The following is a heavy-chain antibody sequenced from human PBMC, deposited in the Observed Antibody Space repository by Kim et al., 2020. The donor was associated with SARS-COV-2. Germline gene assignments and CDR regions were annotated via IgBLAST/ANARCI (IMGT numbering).Heavy chain of an antibody. CDR3: GRGGTTKNAFDI. CDR1: GGSISSYY. J-gene: IGHJ3*02. CDR2: IFYTGTT. D-gene: IGHD3-16*01. Sequence: SETRSLTCSVSGGSISSYYWSWIRLPPGKELEWIGYIFYTGTTNYNPSLQSRVAISIDTSRNQFSLKLKSATTADTAVYYCGRGGTTKNAFDIWGQGILV. V-gene: IGHV4-59*13.